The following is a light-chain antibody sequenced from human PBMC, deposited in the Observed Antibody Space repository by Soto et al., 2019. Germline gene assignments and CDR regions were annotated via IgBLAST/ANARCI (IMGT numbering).Light chain of an antibody. Sequence: DIVLTQSPSTLSLSPGERATISCRASQSVDNYLAWYQQKSGQAPRLLIYAASNMDTGIPGRFSGSGSGTDFTLTISSLEPEDFAVYYCQQSSEWPRTFGRGTKLEIK. J-gene: IGKJ2*02. CDR1: QSVDNY. V-gene: IGKV3-11*01. CDR3: QQSSEWPRT. CDR2: AAS.